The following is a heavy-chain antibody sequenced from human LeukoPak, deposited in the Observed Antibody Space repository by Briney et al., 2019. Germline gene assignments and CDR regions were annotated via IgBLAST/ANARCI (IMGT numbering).Heavy chain of an antibody. J-gene: IGHJ6*02. Sequence: GGSLRLSCAASGFTVSSNYMNWVRQAPGKGLEWVSVIYSGGSTYYADSVKGRFTISRDNSKNTLYLQMNSLRAEDTAVYYCARESPVLYGMDVWGQGTTVTVSS. V-gene: IGHV3-66*01. CDR1: GFTVSSNY. CDR2: IYSGGST. D-gene: IGHD6-6*01. CDR3: ARESPVLYGMDV.